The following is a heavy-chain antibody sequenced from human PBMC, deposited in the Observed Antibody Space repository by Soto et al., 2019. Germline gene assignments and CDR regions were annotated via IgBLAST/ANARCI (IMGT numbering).Heavy chain of an antibody. D-gene: IGHD3-10*01. CDR3: ARHGVGHYGSGSYYNPGYYGMDV. V-gene: IGHV5-10-1*01. CDR1: GYSFTSYW. Sequence: GESLKISCKGSGYSFTSYWISWVRQMPGKGLEWMGRIDPSDSYTNYSPSFQGHVTISAGKSISTAYLQWSSLKASDTAMYYCARHGVGHYGSGSYYNPGYYGMDVWGQGTTVTVSS. CDR2: IDPSDSYT. J-gene: IGHJ6*02.